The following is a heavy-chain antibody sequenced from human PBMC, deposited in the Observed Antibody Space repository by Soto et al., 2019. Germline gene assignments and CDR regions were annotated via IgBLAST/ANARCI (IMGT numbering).Heavy chain of an antibody. D-gene: IGHD4-17*01. Sequence: SETLSLTCAVYGGSFSGYYWIWIRQPPGKGLEWIGEINHSGSTNYNPSLKSRVTISVDTSKNQFSLKLSSVTAADTAVYYCARRTMTTDEVDYWGQGTLVTVSS. CDR1: GGSFSGYY. J-gene: IGHJ4*02. V-gene: IGHV4-34*01. CDR3: ARRTMTTDEVDY. CDR2: INHSGST.